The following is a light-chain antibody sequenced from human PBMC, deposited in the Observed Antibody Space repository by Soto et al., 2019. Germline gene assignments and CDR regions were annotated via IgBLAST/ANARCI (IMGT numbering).Light chain of an antibody. CDR2: YEI. CDR1: NIGSKS. CDR3: HVWDSDSDHPV. V-gene: IGLV3-21*04. Sequence: SYELTQPPSVSVAPGKPAKITCGGNNIGSKSVHWYQQKSGQAPVLVIYYEIDRPSGIPERFSGSNFGNTATLTISRVEAGDEAVYYCHVWDSDSDHPVFGGGTKLTVL. J-gene: IGLJ2*01.